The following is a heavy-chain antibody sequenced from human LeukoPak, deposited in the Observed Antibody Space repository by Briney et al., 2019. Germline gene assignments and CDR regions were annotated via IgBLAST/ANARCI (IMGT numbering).Heavy chain of an antibody. Sequence: GGSLRLSCAASGFTFSSYSLNWVRQAPGKGLEWVSIIGDTGTVTHYADSVKGRSTISRDNSKNTLYLQMNSLRAEDTAVYYCAKSGCSSTSCYLRGYSYGSFDYWGQGTLVTVSS. CDR2: IGDTGTVT. V-gene: IGHV3-23*01. J-gene: IGHJ4*02. D-gene: IGHD2-2*01. CDR1: GFTFSSYS. CDR3: AKSGCSSTSCYLRGYSYGSFDY.